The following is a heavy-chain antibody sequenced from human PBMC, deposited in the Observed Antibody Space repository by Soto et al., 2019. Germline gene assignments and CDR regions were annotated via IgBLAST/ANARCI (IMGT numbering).Heavy chain of an antibody. CDR1: GGSISSGGYY. J-gene: IGHJ5*02. V-gene: IGHV4-31*03. D-gene: IGHD6-13*01. CDR3: ARESGYSSSWPSGFDP. Sequence: SDTLSLTGTVSGGSISSGGYYWRWIRQHPGKGLKWIGYIYYSGSTYYNPSLKSRVTISVDTSKNQFSLKLSSVTAADTAVYYCARESGYSSSWPSGFDPWGQGNLVTVSS. CDR2: IYYSGST.